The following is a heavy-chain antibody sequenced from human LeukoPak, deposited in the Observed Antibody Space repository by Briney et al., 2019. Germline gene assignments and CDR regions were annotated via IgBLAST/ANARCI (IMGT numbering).Heavy chain of an antibody. V-gene: IGHV3-30*02. Sequence: ADSVKGRFTISRDNSKDTLYLQMNSLRAEDTAVYYCAKASDVVVTATLGWWGQGTLVTVSS. CDR3: AKASDVVVTATLGW. J-gene: IGHJ4*02. D-gene: IGHD2-21*02.